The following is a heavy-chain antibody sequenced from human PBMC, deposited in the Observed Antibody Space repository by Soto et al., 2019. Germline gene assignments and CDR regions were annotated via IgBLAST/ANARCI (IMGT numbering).Heavy chain of an antibody. D-gene: IGHD4-17*01. CDR2: IYYSAST. J-gene: IGHJ6*03. CDR3: ARQWTTVTTDEHYYYYMDV. Sequence: SETLSLTCTVSGGCMSSYYWSWIRQPPGKGLEWIGYIYYSASTNYNPSLKSRVTISVDTSKNQFSLKLSSVTAADTAVYYCARQWTTVTTDEHYYYYMDVWGKGTTVTVSS. CDR1: GGCMSSYY. V-gene: IGHV4-59*08.